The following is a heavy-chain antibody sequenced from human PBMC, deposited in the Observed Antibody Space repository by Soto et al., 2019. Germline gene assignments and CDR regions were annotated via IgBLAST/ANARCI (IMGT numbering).Heavy chain of an antibody. CDR3: ARDPRWTGYVDY. CDR2: IHYSGST. D-gene: IGHD3-3*01. J-gene: IGHJ4*02. V-gene: IGHV4-61*01. CDR1: GGSVSSGSYY. Sequence: LSLTCTVSGGSVSSGSYYWSWIRQPPGKGLEWIGYIHYSGSTYYNPSLKSRVTISVDTSKNQFSLKLSSVTAADTAVYYCARDPRWTGYVDYWGQGTLVTVSS.